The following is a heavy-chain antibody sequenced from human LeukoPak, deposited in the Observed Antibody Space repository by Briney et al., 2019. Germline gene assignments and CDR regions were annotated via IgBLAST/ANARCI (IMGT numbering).Heavy chain of an antibody. CDR3: AKCSGWFVRGKDYYYYYMDV. CDR1: GFTFSNYA. J-gene: IGHJ6*03. D-gene: IGHD6-19*01. Sequence: GGSLRLPCAASGFTFSNYAMRWVRQAPGKGLEWVSGISGSGDSTYYADSVKGRFTISRDNSKNTLYLQMNSLRAEDTAVYYCAKCSGWFVRGKDYYYYYMDVWGKGTTVTVSS. V-gene: IGHV3-23*01. CDR2: ISGSGDST.